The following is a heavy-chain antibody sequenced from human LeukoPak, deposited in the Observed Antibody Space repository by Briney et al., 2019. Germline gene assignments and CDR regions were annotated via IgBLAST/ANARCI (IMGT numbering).Heavy chain of an antibody. CDR3: AQDGFCSGGKCHPLQFDD. D-gene: IGHD2-15*01. J-gene: IGHJ4*02. CDR2: ISYDGSDK. V-gene: IGHV3-30*18. CDR1: GVTFSVYA. Sequence: GGSLRLSCAASGVTFSVYAMHWVRQAPGKGLEWVALISYDGSDKYYADSVRGRFTISRDNSKNTLSLQMNSLRVEDTAVYYCAQDGFCSGGKCHPLQFDDWGQGTLVTVSS.